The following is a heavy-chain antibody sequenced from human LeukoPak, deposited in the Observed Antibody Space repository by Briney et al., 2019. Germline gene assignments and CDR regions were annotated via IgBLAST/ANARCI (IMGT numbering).Heavy chain of an antibody. D-gene: IGHD1-26*01. CDR3: ARDRVGATDYFDY. V-gene: IGHV3-66*03. J-gene: IGHJ4*02. Sequence: GGSLRLSCAASGLTGSHNYVSWVRQAPGKGLEWVSAIHTSGDTCYADSVKGRFTISRDTSKNTLYLQINSLRAEDTAVYYCARDRVGATDYFDYWGQGTLVTVSS. CDR1: GLTGSHNY. CDR2: IHTSGDT.